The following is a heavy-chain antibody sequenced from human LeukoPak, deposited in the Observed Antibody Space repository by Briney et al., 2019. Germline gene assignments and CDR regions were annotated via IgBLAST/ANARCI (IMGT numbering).Heavy chain of an antibody. CDR3: ARDGWVKDIVVVPAADSFDY. J-gene: IGHJ4*02. D-gene: IGHD2-2*01. CDR2: ISAYNGNT. Sequence: PGASVKVSCKASGGTFSSYAISWVRQAPGQGLEWMGWISAYNGNTNYAQKLQGRVTMTTDTSTSTAYMELRSLRSDDTAVYYCARDGWVKDIVVVPAADSFDYWGQGTLVTVSS. CDR1: GGTFSSYA. V-gene: IGHV1-18*01.